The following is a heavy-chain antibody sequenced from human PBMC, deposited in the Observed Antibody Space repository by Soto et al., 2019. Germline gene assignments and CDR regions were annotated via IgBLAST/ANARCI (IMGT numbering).Heavy chain of an antibody. CDR2: ISAYNGNT. Sequence: ASVKVSCKASGYMFVTYGINWVRQAPGQGLEWMGWISAYNGNTKYAQNLQGRVTMTTDASTSTAYMEMRSLRSDDTAVYYCARDLDGSGSYYTDYWGPGTLVTV. CDR3: ARDLDGSGSYYTDY. V-gene: IGHV1-18*01. J-gene: IGHJ4*02. CDR1: GYMFVTYG. D-gene: IGHD3-10*01.